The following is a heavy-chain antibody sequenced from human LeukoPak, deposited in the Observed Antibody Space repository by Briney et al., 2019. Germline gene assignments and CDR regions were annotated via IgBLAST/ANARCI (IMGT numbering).Heavy chain of an antibody. D-gene: IGHD1-26*01. J-gene: IGHJ3*02. Sequence: PGGSLRLSCAASGFTFSSYAMSWVRQAPGKGLEWVSAISSGAGSTYYADSVKGRFTISRDNSKNTLYLRMNSLRAEDTAVYYCAKDRGHVGATIGGDAFDIWGQGTMVTVSS. CDR2: ISSGAGST. CDR3: AKDRGHVGATIGGDAFDI. CDR1: GFTFSSYA. V-gene: IGHV3-23*01.